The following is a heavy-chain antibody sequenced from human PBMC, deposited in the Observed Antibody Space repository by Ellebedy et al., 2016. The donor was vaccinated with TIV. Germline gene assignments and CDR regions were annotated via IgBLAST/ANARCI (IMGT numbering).Heavy chain of an antibody. CDR1: GFIFNNYN. CDR3: AKDLGFAMDV. J-gene: IGHJ6*02. D-gene: IGHD7-27*01. Sequence: GESLKISCAASGFIFNNYNLHWVRQAPGKWLEWVAIAHNDETYKFYADSVKCRFTVSRDNSGNTAYLHMSSLRVEDTAVYYCAKDLGFAMDVWGQGTTVTVSS. V-gene: IGHV3-30*02. CDR2: AHNDETYK.